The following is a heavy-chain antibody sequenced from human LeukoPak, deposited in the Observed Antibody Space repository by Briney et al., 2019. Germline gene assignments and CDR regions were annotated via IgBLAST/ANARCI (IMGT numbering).Heavy chain of an antibody. CDR1: RFTFSNYA. V-gene: IGHV3-23*01. J-gene: IGHJ6*02. Sequence: PGGSLRLSCAASRFTFSNYAMSWVRQAPVKGLEWVSSINGDTGSTDYADSVKGRFTISRDNSKNTLYLQMSSLRAEDTAVYYCARDHHTSYYDFWSGYWFGMDVWGQGTTVTVSS. CDR3: ARDHHTSYYDFWSGYWFGMDV. CDR2: INGDTGST. D-gene: IGHD3-3*01.